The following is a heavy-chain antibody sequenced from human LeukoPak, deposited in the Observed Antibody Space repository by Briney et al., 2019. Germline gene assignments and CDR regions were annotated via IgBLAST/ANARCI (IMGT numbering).Heavy chain of an antibody. CDR3: AREYSAGWFDP. CDR2: ISNNGVNT. V-gene: IGHV3-64*01. CDR1: GFTFSNYP. D-gene: IGHD6-13*01. Sequence: TGGSLRLSCAAYGFTFSNYPMHWVRQAPGKGLECVSAISNNGVNTYYANSVKGRFTISRDNSKNTLYLQMNSLRAEDTAVYYCAREYSAGWFDPWGQGTLVTVSS. J-gene: IGHJ5*02.